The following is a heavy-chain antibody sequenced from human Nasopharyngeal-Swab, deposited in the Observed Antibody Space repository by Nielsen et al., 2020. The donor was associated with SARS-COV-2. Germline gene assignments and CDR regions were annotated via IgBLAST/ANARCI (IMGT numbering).Heavy chain of an antibody. CDR3: ARDGYSYGYYYYYYMDV. V-gene: IGHV3-11*04. D-gene: IGHD5-18*01. CDR1: GFTVSDYY. CDR2: MSSGGRAK. J-gene: IGHJ6*03. Sequence: GESLKISCAASGFTVSDYYMGWIRQAPGKGLEWVSYMSSGGRAKHYADSLKGRFTISRDNAKNSLYLQMNSLRAEDTAVYYCARDGYSYGYYYYYYMDVWGKGTTVTVSS.